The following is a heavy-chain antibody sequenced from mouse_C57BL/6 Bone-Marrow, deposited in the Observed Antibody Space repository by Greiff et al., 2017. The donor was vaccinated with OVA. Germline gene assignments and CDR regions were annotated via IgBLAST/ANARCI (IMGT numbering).Heavy chain of an antibody. CDR1: GYSITSGYY. D-gene: IGHD6-1*01. J-gene: IGHJ2*01. CDR3: ARRVRRRGYYFDY. CDR2: ISYDGSN. V-gene: IGHV3-6*01. Sequence: VQLKQSGPGLVKPSQSLSLTCSVTGYSITSGYYWNWIRQFPGNKLEWMGYISYDGSNNYNPSLKNRISITRDTSKNQFFLKLNSVTTEDTATYYCARRVRRRGYYFDYWGQGTTLTVSS.